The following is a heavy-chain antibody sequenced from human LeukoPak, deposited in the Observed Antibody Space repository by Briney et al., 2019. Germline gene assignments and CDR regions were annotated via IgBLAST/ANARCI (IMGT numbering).Heavy chain of an antibody. CDR1: GYTFTSYY. CDR3: ARSSSGWYFDY. D-gene: IGHD6-19*01. CDR2: INPSGGST. V-gene: IGHV1-46*01. J-gene: IGHJ4*02. Sequence: GASVKVSCKASGYTFTSYYTHWVRQAPGQGLEWMGIINPSGGSTSYAQKFQGRVTMTRDMSTSTVYMELSSLRSEDTAVYYCARSSSGWYFDYWGQGTLVTVSS.